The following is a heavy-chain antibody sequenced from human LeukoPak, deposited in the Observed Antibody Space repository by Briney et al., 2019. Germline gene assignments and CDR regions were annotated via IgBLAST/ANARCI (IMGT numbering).Heavy chain of an antibody. CDR1: GFTFSDSA. V-gene: IGHV3-73*01. CDR3: TREYSSGWPFDF. Sequence: GGSLRLSCAASGFTFSDSAIHWVRQATGKGLEWVGRIRSKADTYATTYGASLKGRFTISRDDSRNRAYLQMSSLRTEDTVVYYCTREYSSGWPFDFWGQGTLVTVSS. CDR2: IRSKADTYAT. D-gene: IGHD6-19*01. J-gene: IGHJ4*02.